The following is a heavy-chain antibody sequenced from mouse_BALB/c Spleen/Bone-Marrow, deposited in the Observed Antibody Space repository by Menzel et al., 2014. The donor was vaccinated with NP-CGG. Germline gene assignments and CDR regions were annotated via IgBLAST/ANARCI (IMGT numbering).Heavy chain of an antibody. J-gene: IGHJ2*02. CDR3: ARGRTTVVSDY. V-gene: IGHV1-69*02. Sequence: QVQLQQSGAEVVKPGASVKVSCKASGYTFTNYWMQWVKQRPGQGLEWIGEIEPSDSYTNYNQDFKGKATLTVDKSSSTAYMQLGSLTSEDSAVYYCARGRTTVVSDYWGQGTSLTVSS. CDR1: GYTFTNYW. CDR2: IEPSDSYT. D-gene: IGHD1-1*01.